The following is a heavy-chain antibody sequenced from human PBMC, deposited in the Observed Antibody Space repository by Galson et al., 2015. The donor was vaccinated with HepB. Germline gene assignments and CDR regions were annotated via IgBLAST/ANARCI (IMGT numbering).Heavy chain of an antibody. CDR1: GFIFNKYG. CDR3: ASLRVMVSVY. D-gene: IGHD3-16*02. Sequence: SLRLSCAASGFIFNKYGMNWVRQAPGKGLEWVSYISSSGDSIKYADSVKGRFTISRDNAKNSLFLQMNSLRAEDTALYYCASLRVMVSVYWGQGTLVTVSS. J-gene: IGHJ4*02. CDR2: ISSSGDSI. V-gene: IGHV3-48*01.